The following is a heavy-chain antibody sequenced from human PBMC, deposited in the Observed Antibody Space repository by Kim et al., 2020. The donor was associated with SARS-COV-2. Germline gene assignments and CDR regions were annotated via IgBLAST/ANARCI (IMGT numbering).Heavy chain of an antibody. D-gene: IGHD4-17*01. CDR2: ISSSSSYI. CDR3: ARSSYGDYYYYGMDV. V-gene: IGHV3-21*01. J-gene: IGHJ6*02. Sequence: GSLRLSCAASGFTFSSYSMNWVRQAPGKGLEWVSSISSSSSYIYYADSVKGRFTISRDNAKNSLYLQMNSLRAEETAVYYCARSSYGDYYYYGMDVWGQGTTVTVSS. CDR1: GFTFSSYS.